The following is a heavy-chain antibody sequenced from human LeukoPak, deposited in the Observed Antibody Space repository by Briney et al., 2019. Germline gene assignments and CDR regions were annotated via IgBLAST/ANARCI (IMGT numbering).Heavy chain of an antibody. Sequence: SVKVSCKASGYTFTSYAMNWVRQAPGQGLEWMGGIIPIFGTANYAQKFQGRVTITADESTSTAYMELSSLRSEDTAVYYCARVGRGSGWYDVDYWGQGTLVTVSS. CDR3: ARVGRGSGWYDVDY. D-gene: IGHD6-19*01. V-gene: IGHV1-69*13. CDR2: IIPIFGTA. J-gene: IGHJ4*02. CDR1: GYTFTSYA.